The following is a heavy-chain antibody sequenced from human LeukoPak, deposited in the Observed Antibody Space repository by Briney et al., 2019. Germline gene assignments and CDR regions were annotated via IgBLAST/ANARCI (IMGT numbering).Heavy chain of an antibody. J-gene: IGHJ4*02. CDR2: IIPIFGTA. D-gene: IGHD3-16*01. CDR3: AKASIMIKFGGVIATYYFDY. Sequence: ASVKVSCKASGGTFSSYAISWVRQAPGQGLEWMGGIIPIFGTANYAQKFQGRVTITADESTSTAYMELSSLRSEDTAVYYCAKASIMIKFGGVIATYYFDYWGQGTLVTVSS. V-gene: IGHV1-69*01. CDR1: GGTFSSYA.